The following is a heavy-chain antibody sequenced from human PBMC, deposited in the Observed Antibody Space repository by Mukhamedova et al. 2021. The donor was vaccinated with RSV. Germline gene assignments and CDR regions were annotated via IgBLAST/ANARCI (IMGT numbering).Heavy chain of an antibody. CDR3: AKVGYYDFWSGYDYYFDY. D-gene: IGHD3-3*01. J-gene: IGHJ4*02. V-gene: IGHV3-23*01. Sequence: GKGLEWVSGISGSGGSTYFADSVKGRFTISRDNSKNTLFLQMNSLKAEDTALYYCAKVGYYDFWSGYDYYFDYWGQGTLVTVSS. CDR2: ISGSGGST.